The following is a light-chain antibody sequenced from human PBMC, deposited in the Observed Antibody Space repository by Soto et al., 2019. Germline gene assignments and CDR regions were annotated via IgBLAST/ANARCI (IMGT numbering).Light chain of an antibody. CDR3: QSYDSSLSGWV. J-gene: IGLJ3*02. CDR2: GNG. Sequence: QPVLTQPPSVSGAPGQRVTISCIGSSSNIGTGYDVHWYQQLPGAAPKLLIYGNGNRPSGVPDRFSGSKSGTSASLAITGLQAEDEADYYCQSYDSSLSGWVFGGGTKLTVL. CDR1: SSNIGTGYD. V-gene: IGLV1-40*01.